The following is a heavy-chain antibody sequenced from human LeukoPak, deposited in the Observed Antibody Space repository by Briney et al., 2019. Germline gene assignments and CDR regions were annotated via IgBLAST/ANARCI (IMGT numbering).Heavy chain of an antibody. J-gene: IGHJ4*02. Sequence: GGSLRLSCAASGFTFSNYWTHWVRQAPGKGLVWVSSINTDGRSARYADSVKGRVTISRDKAKNTLYLQMNSVRAEDTAVYYCARGGSGGDYDYWGQGTLVTVSS. D-gene: IGHD3-16*01. CDR2: INTDGRSA. CDR1: GFTFSNYW. V-gene: IGHV3-74*01. CDR3: ARGGSGGDYDY.